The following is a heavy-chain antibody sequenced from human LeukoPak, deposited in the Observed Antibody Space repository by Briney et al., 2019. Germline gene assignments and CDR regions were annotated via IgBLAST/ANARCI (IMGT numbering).Heavy chain of an antibody. D-gene: IGHD1-26*01. CDR2: IYYSGNT. CDR1: GGSISSSSYY. Sequence: PSQTLSLTGTVSGGSISSSSYYWGWIRQPPGKGLEWIGSIYYSGNTYYKPSLQSRVTISVDTSKNQFSLKTRSVTAADTAVYYCAKMTGSYSHPFDYWGQGTLVTVSS. V-gene: IGHV4-39*01. CDR3: AKMTGSYSHPFDY. J-gene: IGHJ4*02.